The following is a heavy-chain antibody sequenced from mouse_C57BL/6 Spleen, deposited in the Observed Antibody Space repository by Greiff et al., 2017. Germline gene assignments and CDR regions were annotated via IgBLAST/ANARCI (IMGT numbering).Heavy chain of an antibody. CDR1: GYTFTSYT. J-gene: IGHJ1*03. D-gene: IGHD4-1*02. V-gene: IGHV1-4*01. Sequence: VQLQQSGAELARPGASVKMSCKASGYTFTSYTMHWVKQRPGQGLEWIGYINPSSGYTKYNQKFKDKATLTADKSSSTAYMQLSSLTSEDSAVYYCARSTGTDWYFDVWGTGTTVTVSS. CDR2: INPSSGYT. CDR3: ARSTGTDWYFDV.